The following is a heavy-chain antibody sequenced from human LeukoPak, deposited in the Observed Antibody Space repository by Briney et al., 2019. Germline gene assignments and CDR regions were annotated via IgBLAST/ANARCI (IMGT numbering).Heavy chain of an antibody. CDR3: ARGLMGGYPYFEN. J-gene: IGHJ4*02. V-gene: IGHV3-7*03. D-gene: IGHD3-22*01. CDR2: IKQDGSEK. Sequence: PGGSLRLSCAASGFTFSTYYMSWVRQAPGKGLEWVANIKQDGSEKHYVDSVKGRFTISRDNAKNSLYLQMNSLRAEDTAFYYCARGLMGGYPYFENWGQGTLVTVSS. CDR1: GFTFSTYY.